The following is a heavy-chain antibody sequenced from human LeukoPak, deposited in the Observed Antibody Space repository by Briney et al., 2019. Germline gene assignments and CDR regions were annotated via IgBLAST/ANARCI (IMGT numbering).Heavy chain of an antibody. Sequence: SETLSLTCTVSGGSISSYYWSWIRQPPGKGLEWIGYIYYSGSTNYNPSLKSRVTISVDTSKNQFSLKLSSVTAADTAVYYCARVEGVGLLWFGEFPYGMGVWGKGTTVTVSS. J-gene: IGHJ6*04. V-gene: IGHV4-59*01. CDR1: GGSISSYY. CDR2: IYYSGST. D-gene: IGHD3-10*01. CDR3: ARVEGVGLLWFGEFPYGMGV.